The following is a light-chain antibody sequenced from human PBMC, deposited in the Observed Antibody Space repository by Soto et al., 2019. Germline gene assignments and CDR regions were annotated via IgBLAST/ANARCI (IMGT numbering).Light chain of an antibody. CDR3: SSLTRSTTYV. V-gene: IGLV2-14*03. J-gene: IGLJ1*01. CDR2: DVR. Sequence: QSVLTQPASVSGSPGQSITISCTGTSSDVGGYNYVSWYQQHPGKAPRLLIYDVRSRPSGVSNRFSGSKFGNTASLTISGLQAEDEADYYCSSLTRSTTYVFGTGTKVTVL. CDR1: SSDVGGYNY.